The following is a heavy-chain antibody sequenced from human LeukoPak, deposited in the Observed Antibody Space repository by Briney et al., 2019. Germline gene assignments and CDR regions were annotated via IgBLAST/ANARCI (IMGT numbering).Heavy chain of an antibody. J-gene: IGHJ4*02. Sequence: SETLSLTCTVSGGSISSGGYSWSWIRQHPGKGLEWIGYIYYSGTTYYNPSLQSRVTISVDTSKNQFSLKLSSVTAADTAVYYCAREGPYALDYWGQGTLVTVSS. D-gene: IGHD2-2*01. V-gene: IGHV4-31*03. CDR2: IYYSGTT. CDR1: GGSISSGGYS. CDR3: AREGPYALDY.